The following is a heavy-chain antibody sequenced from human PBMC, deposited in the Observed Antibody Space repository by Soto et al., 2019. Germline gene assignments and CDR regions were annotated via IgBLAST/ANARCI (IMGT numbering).Heavy chain of an antibody. J-gene: IGHJ5*02. V-gene: IGHV4-34*01. CDR1: GGSFSGYY. Sequence: SETLSLSCAVYGGSFSGYYWSWIRQPPGKGLEWIGEINHSGSTNYNPSLKSRVTISVDTSKNQFSLKLSSVTAADTAVYYCARGRANYYGSGSYYMAWGQGTLVTVSS. CDR3: ARGRANYYGSGSYYMA. D-gene: IGHD3-10*01. CDR2: INHSGST.